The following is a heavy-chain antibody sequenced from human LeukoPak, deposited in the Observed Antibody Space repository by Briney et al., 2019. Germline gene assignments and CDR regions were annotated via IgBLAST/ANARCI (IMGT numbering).Heavy chain of an antibody. CDR1: GGSISSGGYY. V-gene: IGHV4-31*03. Sequence: SETLSLTCTVSGGSISSGGYYWSWIRQHPGKGLGWIGYIYYSGSTYYNPSLKSRVTISVDTSKNQFSLKLSSVTAADTAVYYCARSSSGYYLNWFDPWGQGTLVTVSS. J-gene: IGHJ5*02. CDR2: IYYSGST. CDR3: ARSSSGYYLNWFDP. D-gene: IGHD3-22*01.